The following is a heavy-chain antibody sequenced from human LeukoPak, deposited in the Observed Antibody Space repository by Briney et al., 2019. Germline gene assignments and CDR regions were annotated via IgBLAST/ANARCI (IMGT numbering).Heavy chain of an antibody. D-gene: IGHD6-13*01. V-gene: IGHV4-59*12. CDR2: VYYSETT. CDR1: GGSISSYS. J-gene: IGHJ4*02. CDR3: ARGRSSSWYSPFDY. Sequence: PSETLSLTCTVSGGSISSYSWSWIRQPPGKGLEWIGYVYYSETTHYNPSLKSRVTISVDTSKNQFSLKLSSVTAADTAVYYCARGRSSSWYSPFDYWGQGTLVTVSS.